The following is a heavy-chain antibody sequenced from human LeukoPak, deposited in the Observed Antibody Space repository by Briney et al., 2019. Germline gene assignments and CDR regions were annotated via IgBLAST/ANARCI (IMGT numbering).Heavy chain of an antibody. CDR1: AFTFISYS. D-gene: IGHD4-17*01. J-gene: IGHJ4*02. CDR3: AKTPRATVTTNY. CDR2: ISGSGGST. Sequence: SLMLSCSASAFTFISYSMSCWLQAPGKGVEGVSAISGSGGSTYYTDSVKGRFTISIDNSKNTLYLQMNSLRVEDTAVYYCAKTPRATVTTNYWGQGTLVTVSS. V-gene: IGHV3-23*01.